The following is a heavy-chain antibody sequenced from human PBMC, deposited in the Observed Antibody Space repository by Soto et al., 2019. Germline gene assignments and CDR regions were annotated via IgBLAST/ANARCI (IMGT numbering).Heavy chain of an antibody. Sequence: GASAKVSCKASGYTFTGYYMTWVRQAPGKGLEWMGGFNPEDGEKIYAKKFQGRVTMTDDTSTEKDYMELRSLRYEDTAVYYCATGTNYFDYWGQGTLVTVSS. CDR2: FNPEDGEK. J-gene: IGHJ4*02. V-gene: IGHV1-24*01. CDR1: GYTFTGYY. CDR3: ATGTNYFDY.